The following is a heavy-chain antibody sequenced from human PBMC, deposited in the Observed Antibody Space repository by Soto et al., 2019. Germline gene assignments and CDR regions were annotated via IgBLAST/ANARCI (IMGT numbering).Heavy chain of an antibody. D-gene: IGHD2-15*01. J-gene: IGHJ5*02. CDR3: ARGYCSGGSCYELDP. V-gene: IGHV4-4*07. CDR2: IYSSGAT. CDR1: GGSIRSYY. Sequence: SETLSLTCTVSGGSIRSYYWSWIRQPAGKGLGWLGRIYSSGATNYNPSLKSRVTMSVDTSQNHFSLKLTSVTAADTAVYYCARGYCSGGSCYELDPWGQGILVTVSS.